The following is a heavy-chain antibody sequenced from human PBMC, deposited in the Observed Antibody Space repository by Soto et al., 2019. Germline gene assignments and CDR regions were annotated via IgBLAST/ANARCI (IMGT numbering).Heavy chain of an antibody. CDR3: ASGLTSGDY. CDR1: GYTFTSLY. V-gene: IGHV1-46*01. Sequence: QVQLVQSGAEMKNPGASVKDSCKASGYTFTSLYIHRVRQAPGQGLEWMSIINPNGGSTNYAQHRQGRVTLTRDTSTNTVYMELSSLRSGDTAVYYCASGLTSGDYWGKGTLVTVSS. CDR2: INPNGGST. J-gene: IGHJ4*02.